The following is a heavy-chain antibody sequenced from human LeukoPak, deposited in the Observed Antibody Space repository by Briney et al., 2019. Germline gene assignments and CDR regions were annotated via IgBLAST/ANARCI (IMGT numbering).Heavy chain of an antibody. CDR2: IYPGDSGP. CDR3: GMSGDRVPLQDDVFDV. V-gene: IGHV5-51*01. D-gene: IGHD1-26*01. CDR1: GYSFTSYC. Sequence: GESLKIPCKVSGYSFTSYCIGWVRQMPGKGLEWMGIIYPGDSGPTYSPSFQGQVTISVDKSINTAYLQWSSLQASDTAMYYCGMSGDRVPLQDDVFDVWGQGTTVTVSS. J-gene: IGHJ3*01.